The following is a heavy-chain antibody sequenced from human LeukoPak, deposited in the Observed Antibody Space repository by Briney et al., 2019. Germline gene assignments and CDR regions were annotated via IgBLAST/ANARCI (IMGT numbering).Heavy chain of an antibody. CDR2: IYTSGSN. Sequence: SDTLSLTCTVSGGSISSYYWSWIRQPSGKGLEWIGRIYTSGSNNYNPSLKSRVTMSVDTSKNQFSLKLSSVTAADTAVYYCARSVEGYCSGGSCYSYYYYMDVWGKGTTVTVSS. CDR3: ARSVEGYCSGGSCYSYYYYMDV. CDR1: GGSISSYY. J-gene: IGHJ6*03. D-gene: IGHD2-15*01. V-gene: IGHV4-4*07.